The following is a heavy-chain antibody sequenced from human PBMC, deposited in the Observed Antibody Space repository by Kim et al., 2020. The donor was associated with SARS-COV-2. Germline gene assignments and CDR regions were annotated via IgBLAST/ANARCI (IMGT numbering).Heavy chain of an antibody. Sequence: PVKGRFPISRDDSQNTLYLQMNSLKTEDTAVYYCTTDLYSSDPSRYYFDYWGQGTLVTVSS. CDR3: TTDLYSSDPSRYYFDY. V-gene: IGHV3-15*01. J-gene: IGHJ4*02. D-gene: IGHD6-25*01.